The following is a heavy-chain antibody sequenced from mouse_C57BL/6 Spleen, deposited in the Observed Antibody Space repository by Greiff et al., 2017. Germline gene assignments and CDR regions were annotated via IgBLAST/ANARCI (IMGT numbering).Heavy chain of an antibody. CDR1: GFNIKDDY. CDR3: TLYYDYAGYFDY. Sequence: EVKLMESGAELVRPGASVKLSCTASGFNIKDDYMHWVKQRPEQGLEWIGWIDPENGDTEYASKFQGKATITADTSSNTAYLQLSSLTSEDTAVYYCTLYYDYAGYFDYWGQGTTLTVSS. D-gene: IGHD2-4*01. J-gene: IGHJ2*01. V-gene: IGHV14-4*01. CDR2: IDPENGDT.